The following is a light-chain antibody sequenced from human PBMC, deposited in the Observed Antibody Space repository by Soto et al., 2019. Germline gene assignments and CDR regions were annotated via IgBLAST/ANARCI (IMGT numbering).Light chain of an antibody. J-gene: IGLJ1*01. CDR3: SSYTSSSPMV. V-gene: IGLV2-14*01. CDR1: SSHVGGYNY. Sequence: QSALTQPASVSGSPGQSITISCTGTSSHVGGYNYVSWYQKHPGKAPKLMIYEVSNRPSGVSNRFSGSKSGNTASLPISRLQSEDEADYYCSSYTSSSPMVFGTGTKVTVL. CDR2: EVS.